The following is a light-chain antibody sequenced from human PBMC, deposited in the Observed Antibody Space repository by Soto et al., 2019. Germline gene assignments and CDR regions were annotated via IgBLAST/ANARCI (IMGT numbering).Light chain of an antibody. Sequence: QSALTQPASVSGSPGQSITISCTGTSSDVGSYNLVSWYQQHPGKAPKLMIYEVSKRPSGVSNRFSGSKSGNTASLTISGRQAADEAAYYCCSYAGSSPYVFGTGTKVTVL. J-gene: IGLJ1*01. CDR3: CSYAGSSPYV. CDR1: SSDVGSYNL. V-gene: IGLV2-23*02. CDR2: EVS.